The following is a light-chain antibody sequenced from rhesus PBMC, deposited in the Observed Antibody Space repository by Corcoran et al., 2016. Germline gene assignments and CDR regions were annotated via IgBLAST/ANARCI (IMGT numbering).Light chain of an antibody. CDR3: LQSSNWPLYS. V-gene: IGKV3-24*04. J-gene: IGKJ2*01. CDR1: QSVSSY. CDR2: GAS. Sequence: EIVMTQSPATLALSPGERATLSCRASQSVSSYLDWYQQNHGQAPRLLIYGASSRATVIPDRFSGSGFGTEFTLTISSLEPEDVGVYFCLQSSNWPLYSFGQGTKVEIK.